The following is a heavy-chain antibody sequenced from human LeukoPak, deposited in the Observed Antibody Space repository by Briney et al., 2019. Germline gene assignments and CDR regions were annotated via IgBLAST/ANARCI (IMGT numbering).Heavy chain of an antibody. CDR2: IYSGGST. CDR3: VRGRFCSSGGCYGDY. J-gene: IGHJ4*02. V-gene: IGHV3-53*01. CDR1: GFTVSSNY. D-gene: IGHD2-15*01. Sequence: GGSLRLSCAASGFTVSSNYMSWVRQAPGKGLEWVSVIYSGGSTYYADSVKGRFTISRDNAKNTVYLQMNSLRAEDTAVYYCVRGRFCSSGGCYGDYWGQGTLVTVSS.